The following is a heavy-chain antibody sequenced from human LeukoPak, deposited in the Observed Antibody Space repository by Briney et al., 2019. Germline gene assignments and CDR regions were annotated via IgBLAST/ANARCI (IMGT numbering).Heavy chain of an antibody. CDR2: IYYSGST. J-gene: IGHJ4*02. Sequence: SETLSLTCTVSGGSISSSSYYWGWIRQPPGKGLEWIGSIYYSGSTYYNPSLKSRVTISVDTSKNQFSLKLSSVTAADTAVYYCARDALYYFDSSGYVWGQGTLVTVSS. CDR3: ARDALYYFDSSGYV. CDR1: GGSISSSSYY. V-gene: IGHV4-39*02. D-gene: IGHD3-22*01.